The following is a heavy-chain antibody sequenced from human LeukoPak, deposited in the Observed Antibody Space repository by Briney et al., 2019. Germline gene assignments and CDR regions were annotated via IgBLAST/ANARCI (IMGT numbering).Heavy chain of an antibody. Sequence: ASVKVSCKASGYTFTGYYMHWVRQAPGQGLEWMGWINPNSGGTNYAQKFQGRVTMTRDTSISTAYMELSRLRSDDTAVYYCATAYVGIVASGRFDPWGQGTLVTVSS. CDR1: GYTFTGYY. CDR3: ATAYVGIVASGRFDP. CDR2: INPNSGGT. D-gene: IGHD5-12*01. V-gene: IGHV1-2*02. J-gene: IGHJ5*02.